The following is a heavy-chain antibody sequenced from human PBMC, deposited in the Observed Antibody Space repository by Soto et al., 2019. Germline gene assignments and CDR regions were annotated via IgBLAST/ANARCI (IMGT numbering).Heavy chain of an antibody. Sequence: SETLSLTCAVSCGSFSGYYWSWVRQTPGKGLEWIGDINHTGDTNYNPSLKSRVMISVDTAKTQFSLNVTSVTAADTAVYYWAREVGYYNAARRNWYYDYWGPGTLVTVSS. CDR1: CGSFSGYY. CDR2: INHTGDT. D-gene: IGHD3-10*01. V-gene: IGHV4-34*01. J-gene: IGHJ4*02. CDR3: AREVGYYNAARRNWYYDY.